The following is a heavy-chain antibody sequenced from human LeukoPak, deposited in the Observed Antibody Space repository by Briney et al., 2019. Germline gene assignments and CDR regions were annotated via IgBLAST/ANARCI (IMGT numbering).Heavy chain of an antibody. V-gene: IGHV1-2*04. J-gene: IGHJ4*02. Sequence: ASVNVSCKASGYTFTGYYMHWVRQAPGQGLEWMGWINPNSGGTNYAQKFQGWVTMTRDTSISTAYMELSRLRSDDTAVYYCALIPYCTTATCYYFDFWGQGTLVTVSS. D-gene: IGHD2-2*01. CDR2: INPNSGGT. CDR3: ALIPYCTTATCYYFDF. CDR1: GYTFTGYY.